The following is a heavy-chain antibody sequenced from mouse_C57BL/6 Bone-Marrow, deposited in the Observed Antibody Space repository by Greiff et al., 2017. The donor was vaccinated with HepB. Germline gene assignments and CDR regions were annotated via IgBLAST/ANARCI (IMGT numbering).Heavy chain of an antibody. D-gene: IGHD4-1*01. CDR1: GFTFSDYG. V-gene: IGHV5-17*01. J-gene: IGHJ2*01. Sequence: EVKLMESGGGLVKPGGSLKLSCAASGFTFSDYGMHWVRPAPEKGLEWVAYISSGSSTIYYADTVKGRFTISRDNAKNTLFLQMTSLRSEDTAMYYCARSGNFDYWGQGTTLTVSS. CDR2: ISSGSSTI. CDR3: ARSGNFDY.